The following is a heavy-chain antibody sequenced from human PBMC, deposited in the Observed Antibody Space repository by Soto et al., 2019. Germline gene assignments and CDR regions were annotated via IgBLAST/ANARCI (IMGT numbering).Heavy chain of an antibody. V-gene: IGHV3-30-3*01. Sequence: PGGSLRLSCAASGFTFSSYAMHWVRQAPGKGLEWVAVISYDGSNKYYADSVKGRFTISRDNSKNTLYLQMNSLRAEDTAVYYCARGGRYSGSYSLSPFFDYWGQGTLVTVSS. CDR3: ARGGRYSGSYSLSPFFDY. CDR1: GFTFSSYA. CDR2: ISYDGSNK. J-gene: IGHJ4*02. D-gene: IGHD1-26*01.